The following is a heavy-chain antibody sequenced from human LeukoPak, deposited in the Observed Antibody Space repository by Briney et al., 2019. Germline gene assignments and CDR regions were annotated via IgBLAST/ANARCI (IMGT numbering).Heavy chain of an antibody. J-gene: IGHJ5*02. CDR3: ARQYYYDSSGYLDWFDP. CDR2: MNPNSGNT. D-gene: IGHD3-22*01. CDR1: GYTFTSYD. Sequence: GASVKVSCKASGYTFTSYDINWVRQATGQGLEWMGWMNPNSGNTGYAQKFQGRVTMTRNTSISTAYMELSSLRSEDTAVYYCARQYYYDSSGYLDWFDPWGQGTLVTVSS. V-gene: IGHV1-8*01.